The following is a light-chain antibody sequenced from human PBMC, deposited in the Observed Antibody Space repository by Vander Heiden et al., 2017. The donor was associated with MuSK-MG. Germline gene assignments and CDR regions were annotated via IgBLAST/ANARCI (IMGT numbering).Light chain of an antibody. CDR1: QSVSGY. V-gene: IGKV3-11*01. CDR2: DAS. J-gene: IGKJ3*01. Sequence: ALTPPPATLSLSPGERATLSCRASQSVSGYLAWYQQKPGQAPRLLIYDASNRATGIPARFSGSGSGTDFTLTISTLEPEDFAVYYCQQRSNWPFTFGHGTKVEIK. CDR3: QQRSNWPFT.